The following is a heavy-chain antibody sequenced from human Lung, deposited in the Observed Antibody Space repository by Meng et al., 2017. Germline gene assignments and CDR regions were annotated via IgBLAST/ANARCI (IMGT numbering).Heavy chain of an antibody. CDR2: INHSGST. CDR3: ARGPTTMAHDFDY. J-gene: IGHJ4*02. CDR1: GGSFSDYY. Sequence: QWRLRQWGESLLKTSETLPLTCFVSGGSFSDYYWSWIRQPPGKGLEWIGEINHSGSTNYNPSLESRATISVDTSQNNLSLKLSSVTAADSAVYYCARGPTTMAHDFDYWGQGTLVTVSS. D-gene: IGHD4-11*01. V-gene: IGHV4-34*01.